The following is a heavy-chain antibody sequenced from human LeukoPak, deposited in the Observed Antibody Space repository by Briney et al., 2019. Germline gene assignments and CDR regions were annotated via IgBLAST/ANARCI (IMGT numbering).Heavy chain of an antibody. D-gene: IGHD6-19*01. CDR1: GDSINGHY. J-gene: IGHJ4*02. CDR2: IHYKGGT. V-gene: IGHV4-59*08. Sequence: SETLSLTCTISGDSINGHYWSWIRQPPGKGLEWIGDIHYKGGTNYNLSLKSRVTISVDTSKNHLSLNLTAVLAADTAIYYCARRDTGWNYCDYWGQGILVTVSS. CDR3: ARRDTGWNYCDY.